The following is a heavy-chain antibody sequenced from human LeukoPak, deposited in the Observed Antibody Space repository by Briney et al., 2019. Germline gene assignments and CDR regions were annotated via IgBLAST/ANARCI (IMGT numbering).Heavy chain of an antibody. CDR2: ISSSGSTI. J-gene: IGHJ6*02. V-gene: IGHV3-11*01. CDR3: ARDRGGSTYYYYGMDV. CDR1: GFTFSDYY. Sequence: SGGSLRLSCAASGFTFSDYYMSWIRQAPGKGLEWVSYISSSGSTIYYADSVKGRFTISRDNAKNSLYLQMNSLRAEDTAVYYCARDRGGSTYYYYGMDVWGQGTTVTVSS. D-gene: IGHD6-25*01.